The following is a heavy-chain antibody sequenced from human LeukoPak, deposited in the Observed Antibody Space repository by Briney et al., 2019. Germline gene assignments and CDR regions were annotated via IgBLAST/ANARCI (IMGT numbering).Heavy chain of an antibody. CDR1: GYSISSGYY. CDR3: ARGPRYYYDTTLYYFDY. Sequence: PSETLSLTCTVSGYSISSGYYWGWIRQPAGKGLEWIGRINTSGSTNYNPSLKSRVTISVDTSENQFSLKLSSVTAADTAVYYCARGPRYYYDTTLYYFDYWGQGTLVTVSS. J-gene: IGHJ4*02. D-gene: IGHD3-22*01. V-gene: IGHV4-61*02. CDR2: INTSGST.